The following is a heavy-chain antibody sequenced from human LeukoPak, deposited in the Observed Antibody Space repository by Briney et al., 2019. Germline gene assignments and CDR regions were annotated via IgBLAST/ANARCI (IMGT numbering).Heavy chain of an antibody. CDR3: AKTFYNYYDSSGNYYQGY. V-gene: IGHV3-23*01. J-gene: IGHJ4*02. D-gene: IGHD3-22*01. Sequence: GGSLRLSCAASGFTFSSYAMSWVRQAPGKGLEWVSAISGSGGSTYYADSVKGRFTISRDNSKNTLYLQMNSLRAEDTAVYYCAKTFYNYYDSSGNYYQGYWGQGTLVTVSS. CDR1: GFTFSSYA. CDR2: ISGSGGST.